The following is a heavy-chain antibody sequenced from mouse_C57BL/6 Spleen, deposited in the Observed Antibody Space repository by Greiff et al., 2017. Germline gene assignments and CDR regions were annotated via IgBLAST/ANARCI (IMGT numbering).Heavy chain of an antibody. CDR3: AIRDNSNYVVFGY. D-gene: IGHD2-5*01. CDR2: IHPNSGST. CDR1: GYTFTSYW. Sequence: QVQLQQPGAELVKPGASVKLSCKASGYTFTSYWMHWVKQRPGQVLEWLGMIHPNSGSTNYNEKFKSKATLTVDKSSSTAYMQLSSLTSEDSAVYYCAIRDNSNYVVFGYWGQGTTLTVAS. V-gene: IGHV1-64*01. J-gene: IGHJ2*01.